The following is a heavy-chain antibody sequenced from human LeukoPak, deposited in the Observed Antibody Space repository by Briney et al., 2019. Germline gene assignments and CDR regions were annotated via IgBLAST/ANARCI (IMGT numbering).Heavy chain of an antibody. CDR2: ITSDGSST. Sequence: PGGSLRLSCAASGFTFSSTWMNWVRQGPGKGLEWVSRITSDGSSTIYADSVKGRLTISRDNAKSTVYPQMNSLRAEDTAVYFCARDRYYIFDYWGQGAPVTVSS. CDR1: GFTFSSTW. CDR3: ARDRYYIFDY. J-gene: IGHJ4*02. D-gene: IGHD3-10*01. V-gene: IGHV3-74*01.